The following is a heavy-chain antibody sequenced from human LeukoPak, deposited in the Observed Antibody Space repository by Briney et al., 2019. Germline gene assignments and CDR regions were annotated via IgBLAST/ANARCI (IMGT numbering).Heavy chain of an antibody. J-gene: IGHJ3*02. CDR1: GFTFSSYG. D-gene: IGHD6-6*01. CDR3: AKARSSSNAFDI. V-gene: IGHV3-30*02. CDR2: IRYDGSNK. Sequence: GGSLRLSCAASGFTFSSYGMHWVRQAPGKGLEWVAFIRYDGSNKYYADSVKGRFTISRDNSKNTLYLQMNSLRAEDTAVYYCAKARSSSNAFDIWGXXTMVTVSS.